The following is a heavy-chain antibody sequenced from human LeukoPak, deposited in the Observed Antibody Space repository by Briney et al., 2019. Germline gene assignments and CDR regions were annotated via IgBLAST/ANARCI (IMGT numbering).Heavy chain of an antibody. CDR1: GFTFSSYE. V-gene: IGHV3-48*03. CDR2: ISSSGSTI. D-gene: IGHD5-12*01. CDR3: ASLYSGYDFFDY. Sequence: GGSLRLSCAASGFTFSSYEMNWVRQAPGKGLEWVSYISSSGSTIYCADSVKGRFTISRDNAKNSLYLQMNSLRAEDTAVYYCASLYSGYDFFDYWGQGTLVTVSS. J-gene: IGHJ4*02.